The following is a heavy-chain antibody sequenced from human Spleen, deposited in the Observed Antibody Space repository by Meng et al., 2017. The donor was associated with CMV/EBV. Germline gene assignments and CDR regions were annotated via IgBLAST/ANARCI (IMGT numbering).Heavy chain of an antibody. CDR3: ARGRTGSFGVVIPYYFDY. J-gene: IGHJ4*02. CDR1: GFTVSSNY. Sequence: GESLKISCAASGFTVSSNYMSWVRQAPGKGLEWVSVIYSGGSTYYADSAKGRFTISRDNSKNTLYLQMNSLRAEDTAVYYCARGRTGSFGVVIPYYFDYWGQGTLVTVSS. V-gene: IGHV3-53*01. CDR2: IYSGGST. D-gene: IGHD3-3*01.